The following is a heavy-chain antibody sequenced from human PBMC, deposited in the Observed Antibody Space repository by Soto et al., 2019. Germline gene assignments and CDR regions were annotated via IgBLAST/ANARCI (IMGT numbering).Heavy chain of an antibody. D-gene: IGHD3-3*01. J-gene: IGHJ5*02. Sequence: LTCAISGDSVSSNSAAWNWIRQSPSRGLEWLGRTYYRSKWYNDYAVSVKSRITINPDTSKNQFSLQLNSVTPEDTAVYYCARVLSGEKTYYDFWSGYHNWFDPWGQGTLVT. CDR2: TYYRSKWYN. V-gene: IGHV6-1*01. CDR1: GDSVSSNSAA. CDR3: ARVLSGEKTYYDFWSGYHNWFDP.